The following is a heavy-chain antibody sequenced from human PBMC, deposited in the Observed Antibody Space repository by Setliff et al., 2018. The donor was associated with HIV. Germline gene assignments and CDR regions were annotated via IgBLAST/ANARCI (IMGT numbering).Heavy chain of an antibody. D-gene: IGHD1-26*01. V-gene: IGHV1-69*10. J-gene: IGHJ4*02. CDR2: IIPILGIA. CDR3: TRVMGATTGFHDY. Sequence: SVKVSCKASGGTFSSYAISWVRQAPGQGPEWMGGIIPILGIANYAQKFQGRVTITADTSASTVYMELSSLRSEDTALYYCTRVMGATTGFHDYWGQGTLVTVSS. CDR1: GGTFSSYA.